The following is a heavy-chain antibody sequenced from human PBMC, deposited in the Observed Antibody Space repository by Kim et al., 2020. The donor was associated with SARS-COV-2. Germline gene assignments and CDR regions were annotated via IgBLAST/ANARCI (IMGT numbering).Heavy chain of an antibody. Sequence: GGSLRLSCVSSGFTFSDYGMHWVRQAPGKGLEWVATVWYDGRNKDYADSVKGRFTIYRDNSKNTLSLQMNSLRDEDTAMYYCAKDEGSGLEYFQRWGQGTLVTVSS. V-gene: IGHV3-33*06. CDR1: GFTFSDYG. CDR2: VWYDGRNK. J-gene: IGHJ1*01. D-gene: IGHD3-10*01. CDR3: AKDEGSGLEYFQR.